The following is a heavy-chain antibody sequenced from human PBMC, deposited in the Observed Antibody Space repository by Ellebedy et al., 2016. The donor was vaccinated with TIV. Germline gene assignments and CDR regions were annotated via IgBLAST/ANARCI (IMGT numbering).Heavy chain of an antibody. Sequence: SETLSLTCIVSGGSISRSSSYWGWIRQSPQKGLEWIGSIYYTGSTFYNPSLKSRVTISVDTSKSQFFLRLTSVTAADTAVYYCARWFGELLYVRWFDPWGQGTLVTVSS. J-gene: IGHJ5*02. CDR1: GGSISRSSSY. V-gene: IGHV4-39*01. CDR2: IYYTGST. CDR3: ARWFGELLYVRWFDP. D-gene: IGHD3-10*01.